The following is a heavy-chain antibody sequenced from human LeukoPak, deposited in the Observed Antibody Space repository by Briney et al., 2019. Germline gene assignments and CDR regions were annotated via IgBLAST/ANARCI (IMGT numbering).Heavy chain of an antibody. Sequence: GGPLRLSCAASGFTVSSSYMNWVRQAPGKGLEWVSLIYSGGGTYYADSVKGRFTISRDNSKNTLYLQMNSLRAEDTAVYYCARNYYDSSAYYYFDYWGQGTLVTVSS. V-gene: IGHV3-66*01. D-gene: IGHD3-22*01. J-gene: IGHJ4*02. CDR1: GFTVSSSY. CDR3: ARNYYDSSAYYYFDY. CDR2: IYSGGGT.